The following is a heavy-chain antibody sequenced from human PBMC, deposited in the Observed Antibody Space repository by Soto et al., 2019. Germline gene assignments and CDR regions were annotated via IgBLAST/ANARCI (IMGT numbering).Heavy chain of an antibody. Sequence: PSESLSLTCAVYGGSFSGYYWSWIRQPPGKGLEWIGEINHSGSTNYNPSLKSRVTISVDTSKNQFSLKLSSVTAADTAVYYCARLVGVLRFLEWLKIPPRYYGMDVWGQGTTVTVSS. D-gene: IGHD3-3*01. CDR1: GGSFSGYY. CDR2: INHSGST. J-gene: IGHJ6*02. CDR3: ARLVGVLRFLEWLKIPPRYYGMDV. V-gene: IGHV4-34*01.